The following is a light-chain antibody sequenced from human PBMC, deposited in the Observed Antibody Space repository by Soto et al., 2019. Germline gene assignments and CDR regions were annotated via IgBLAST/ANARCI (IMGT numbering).Light chain of an antibody. CDR3: QQYNSYSWT. V-gene: IGKV1-5*03. CDR2: KAS. J-gene: IGKJ1*01. CDR1: QSISSW. Sequence: DIQMTQSPSTLSASVGDRVTITCRASQSISSWLALCQQKPGKAPKLLIYKASSLESGVPSRFSGSGSGTEFTLTISSLQPDDFATYYCQQYNSYSWTFGQGTKVEIK.